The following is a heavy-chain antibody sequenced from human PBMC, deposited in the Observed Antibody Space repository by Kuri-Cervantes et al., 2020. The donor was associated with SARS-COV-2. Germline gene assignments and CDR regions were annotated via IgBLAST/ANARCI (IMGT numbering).Heavy chain of an antibody. V-gene: IGHV3-30-3*01. CDR1: GFNYLNYA. CDR3: ARGPVVRDAFDI. CDR2: VSYNGTNK. J-gene: IGHJ3*02. D-gene: IGHD4-23*01. Sequence: GESLKISCTASGFNYLNYAIHWVRQAPGTGLEWVAVVSYNGTNKYYADSVKGRFTISRDNAKNSLYLQMNSLRAEDTAVYYCARGPVVRDAFDIWGQGTMVTVSS.